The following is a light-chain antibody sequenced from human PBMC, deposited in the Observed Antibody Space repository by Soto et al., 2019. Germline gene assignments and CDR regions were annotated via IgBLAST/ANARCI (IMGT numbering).Light chain of an antibody. Sequence: EIVMTQSPVTLSLSPGERSTLSCMAGESVSSNLAWYQQKPGQAPRLLIYAAYNRATGIPGRFSGSGFGTDFTLTISRLEPEDFAVYYCQHYDISSWTFGPGTKVEIK. J-gene: IGKJ1*01. CDR1: ESVSSN. CDR3: QHYDISSWT. CDR2: AAY. V-gene: IGKV3D-15*01.